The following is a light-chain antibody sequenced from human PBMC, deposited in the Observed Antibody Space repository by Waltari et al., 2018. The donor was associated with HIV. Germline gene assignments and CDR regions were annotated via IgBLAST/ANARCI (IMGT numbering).Light chain of an antibody. CDR2: LGS. Sequence: DIVMTQSPLSLPVTPGEPASISCRSSQSLLYSNGYNYLDWYLQKPGQSPQLLIYLGSNRASGVPDRFSGSGSVTDFTLTISRVEADDVGVYYCMQALQYPLTFGGGTKVEIK. CDR1: QSLLYSNGYNY. V-gene: IGKV2-28*01. CDR3: MQALQYPLT. J-gene: IGKJ4*01.